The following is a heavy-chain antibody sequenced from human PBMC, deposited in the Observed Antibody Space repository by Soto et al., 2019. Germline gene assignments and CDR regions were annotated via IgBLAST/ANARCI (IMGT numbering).Heavy chain of an antibody. CDR3: AKTYYYGSGSYYRNYFDY. Sequence: GGSLRLSCAASGFTFSSYSMNWVRQAPGKGLEWVSSISSSSSYIYYADSVKGRFTISRDNSKNTLYLQMNSLRAEDTAVFYFAKTYYYGSGSYYRNYFDYWGQGTLVTVSS. V-gene: IGHV3-21*04. J-gene: IGHJ4*02. CDR1: GFTFSSYS. D-gene: IGHD3-10*01. CDR2: ISSSSSYI.